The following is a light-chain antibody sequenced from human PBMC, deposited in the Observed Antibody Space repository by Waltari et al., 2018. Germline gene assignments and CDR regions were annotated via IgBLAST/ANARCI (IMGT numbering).Light chain of an antibody. V-gene: IGKV1-33*01. CDR2: DAS. Sequence: DIQMTQSPSSLSASVGDTVTSTSQATHDSSDHLNWYQQKPGKAPNLLISDASHLEAGVPSRFSGSGYGTDFTFTISSLQPEDFATYYCQQHDNPPFTFGQGTKLEIK. CDR1: HDSSDH. CDR3: QQHDNPPFT. J-gene: IGKJ2*01.